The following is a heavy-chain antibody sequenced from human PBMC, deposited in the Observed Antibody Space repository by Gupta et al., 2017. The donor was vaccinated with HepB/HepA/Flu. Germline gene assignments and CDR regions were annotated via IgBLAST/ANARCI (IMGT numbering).Heavy chain of an antibody. D-gene: IGHD6-13*01. CDR3: ARVGEMTAAGTKGVY. CDR2: INHSGST. V-gene: IGHV4-34*01. CDR1: GGSFSGYY. Sequence: QVQLQQWGAGLLKPSETLSLTCAVYGGSFSGYYWSWIRQPPGKGLEWIGEINHSGSTNYNPSLKSRVTISVDTSKNQFSLKLSSVTAADTAVYYCARVGEMTAAGTKGVYWGQGTLVTVSS. J-gene: IGHJ4*02.